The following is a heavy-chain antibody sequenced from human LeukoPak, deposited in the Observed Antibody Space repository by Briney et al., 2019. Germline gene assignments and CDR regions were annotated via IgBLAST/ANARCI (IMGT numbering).Heavy chain of an antibody. V-gene: IGHV1-24*01. Sequence: ASVTVSCKVSGYTLTDLSMHWVRQAPGKGLEWMGGFDPEDGETIYAQKFQGRVTMTEDTSTDTAYMELSSLRSEDTAVYYCATDTYTSGSYEWAPLGPFDIWGQGTMVTVSS. D-gene: IGHD1-26*01. CDR3: ATDTYTSGSYEWAPLGPFDI. CDR1: GYTLTDLS. CDR2: FDPEDGET. J-gene: IGHJ3*02.